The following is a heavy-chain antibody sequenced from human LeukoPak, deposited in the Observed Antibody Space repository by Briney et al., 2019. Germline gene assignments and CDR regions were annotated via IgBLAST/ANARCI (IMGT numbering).Heavy chain of an antibody. CDR1: GFTFSSYW. CDR2: IWYDGRNK. D-gene: IGHD4-17*01. Sequence: PGGSLRLSCAASGFTFSSYWMSWVRQAPGKGLEWVAVIWYDGRNKYYADSVKGRFTISRDDSKNTLFLQMSSLRAEDTAVYYCARALLFYGDNRPGAFDIWGQGTLVTVSS. CDR3: ARALLFYGDNRPGAFDI. J-gene: IGHJ3*02. V-gene: IGHV3-33*08.